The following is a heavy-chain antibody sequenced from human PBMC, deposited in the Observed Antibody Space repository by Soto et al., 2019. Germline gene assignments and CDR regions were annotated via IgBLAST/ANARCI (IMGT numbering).Heavy chain of an antibody. CDR1: GFTFSSYW. CDR2: INSDGSST. J-gene: IGHJ6*01. V-gene: IGHV3-74*01. D-gene: IGHD2-15*01. Sequence: PGGSLRLSCAASGFTFSSYWMHWVRQAPGKGLVWVSRINSDGSSTSYADSVKGRFTISRDNAKNTLYLQMNSLRAEDTAVYYCARDEVGVVAATIYYYGMDVWGQGTTVTVSS. CDR3: ARDEVGVVAATIYYYGMDV.